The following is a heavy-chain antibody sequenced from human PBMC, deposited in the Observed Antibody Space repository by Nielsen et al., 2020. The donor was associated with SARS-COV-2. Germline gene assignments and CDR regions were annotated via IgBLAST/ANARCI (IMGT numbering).Heavy chain of an antibody. J-gene: IGHJ4*02. CDR3: ARGNYYDNSGSITLLLDY. CDR1: GFTFSSYS. V-gene: IGHV3-21*01. CDR2: ISSGSSYI. Sequence: GESLKISCAASGFTFSSYSMNWVRQAPGKGLEWVSSISSGSSYIYYADSVKGRFTISRDNAKNSLYLQMNSLRAEDTAVYYCARGNYYDNSGSITLLLDYWGQGTLVTVSS. D-gene: IGHD3-22*01.